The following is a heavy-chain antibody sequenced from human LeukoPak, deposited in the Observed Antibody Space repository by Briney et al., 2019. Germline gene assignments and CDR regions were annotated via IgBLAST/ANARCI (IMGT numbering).Heavy chain of an antibody. CDR1: GGSISSDY. CDR3: ARAPITMVRGVIELAFDY. J-gene: IGHJ4*02. Sequence: SETLSLTCTVSGGSISSDYWSWIRQPPGKGLEWIGYIYYRGSTNYNPSLKSRVTISLDTSKNQFSLKLNSVTAADTAVYYCARAPITMVRGVIELAFDYWGQGTLVTVSS. D-gene: IGHD3-10*01. CDR2: IYYRGST. V-gene: IGHV4-59*01.